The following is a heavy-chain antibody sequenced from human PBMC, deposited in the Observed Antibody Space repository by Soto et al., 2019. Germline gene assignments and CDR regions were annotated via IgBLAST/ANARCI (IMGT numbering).Heavy chain of an antibody. CDR1: GFPFNDYW. D-gene: IGHD2-21*02. V-gene: IGHV3-7*01. CDR3: ARRGDDFDF. J-gene: IGHJ4*02. Sequence: EMQLVVSGGGLVQPGGSLRLSCAASGFPFNDYWRSWVRQAPGKGLEWVANIKEDGSERYYLDSVRGRFTISRDNAKNSLYLQMNSLRAEDTAVYFCARRGDDFDFWGQGTLVTVSS. CDR2: IKEDGSER.